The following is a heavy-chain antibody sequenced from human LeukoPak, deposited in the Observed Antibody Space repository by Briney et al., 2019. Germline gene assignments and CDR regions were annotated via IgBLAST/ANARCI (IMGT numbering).Heavy chain of an antibody. CDR1: GFTFSSYA. Sequence: GRSLRLSCAASGFTFSSYAMHWVRQAPGKGLEWVAVISYDGSNKYYADSVKGRFTISRDNSKNTLYPQMNSLRAEDTAVYYCARGFDYGSMDVWGQGATVTVSS. D-gene: IGHD3-10*01. V-gene: IGHV3-30-3*01. CDR3: ARGFDYGSMDV. J-gene: IGHJ6*02. CDR2: ISYDGSNK.